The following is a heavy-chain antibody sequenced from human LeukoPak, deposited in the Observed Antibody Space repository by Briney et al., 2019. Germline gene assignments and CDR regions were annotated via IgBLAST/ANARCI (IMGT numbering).Heavy chain of an antibody. CDR2: IYPGDSDT. J-gene: IGHJ4*02. D-gene: IGHD3-22*01. V-gene: IGHV5-51*01. Sequence: GESLKISCKGYGYSFTSSWIGWVRQMPGKGLEWMGIIYPGDSDTRYSPSFQGQVTISADKSISTAYLQWSSLKASDTAMYYCAMGLNNYYDSSGLDYWGQGTLVTVSS. CDR3: AMGLNNYYDSSGLDY. CDR1: GYSFTSSW.